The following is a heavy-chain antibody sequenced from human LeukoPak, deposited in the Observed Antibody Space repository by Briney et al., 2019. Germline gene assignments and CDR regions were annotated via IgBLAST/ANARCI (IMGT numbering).Heavy chain of an antibody. CDR2: IYSGGTT. J-gene: IGHJ6*03. Sequence: GGSLRLSCAASGFTVSSNFMSWVRQAPGKGLEWVSVIYSGGTTYYADSVKGRFTISRDNSKNTLYLQMNSLRAEDTAVYYCARDGYGNNYMDVWGKGPTVTVSS. V-gene: IGHV3-53*01. D-gene: IGHD1/OR15-1a*01. CDR1: GFTVSSNF. CDR3: ARDGYGNNYMDV.